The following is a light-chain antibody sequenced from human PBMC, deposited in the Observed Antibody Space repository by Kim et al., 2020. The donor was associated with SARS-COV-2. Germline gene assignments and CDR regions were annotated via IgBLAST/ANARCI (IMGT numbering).Light chain of an antibody. V-gene: IGKV1-39*01. J-gene: IGKJ4*01. CDR3: QQSSSTPLT. CDR2: AAS. Sequence: DIQMTQSPSSLSASIGDRVTITCRASQSISSYLNWYQQKPGKAPNLLIYAASSLQSGVPSRFSGSGSETDFTLTINSLQPEDFATYYCQQSSSTPLTFGGGTKLEIK. CDR1: QSISSY.